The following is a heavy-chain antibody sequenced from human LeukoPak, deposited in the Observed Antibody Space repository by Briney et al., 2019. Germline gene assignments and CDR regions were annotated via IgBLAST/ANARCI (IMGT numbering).Heavy chain of an antibody. CDR2: ISYSSETI. V-gene: IGHV3-21*04. D-gene: IGHD3-10*01. J-gene: IGHJ4*02. CDR1: GFSFSTYS. CDR3: ARDWDYYGSGSYLGY. Sequence: GGSLRLSCVVSGFSFSTYSMNWVRQAPGTGLEWVSSISYSSETINYADSVKGRFTISRDNAKNSLYLQMNSLRAEDTAVYYCARDWDYYGSGSYLGYWGQGTLVTVSS.